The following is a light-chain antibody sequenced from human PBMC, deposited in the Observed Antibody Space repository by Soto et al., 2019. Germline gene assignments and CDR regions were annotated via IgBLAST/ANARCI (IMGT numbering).Light chain of an antibody. CDR2: NDN. J-gene: IGLJ2*01. CDR3: QVWDSSGDWI. Sequence: SYELTQSSSVSVAPGQTARITCGGNNIGSKRVHWYQHKPGQAPVLVVYNDNVRPSGIPERFSGSNSGNTATLIISRVEARDEADYYCQVWDSSGDWIFGGGTKLTVL. V-gene: IGLV3-21*02. CDR1: NIGSKR.